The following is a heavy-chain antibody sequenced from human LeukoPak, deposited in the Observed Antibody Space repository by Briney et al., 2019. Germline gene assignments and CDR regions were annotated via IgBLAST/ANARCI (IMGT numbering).Heavy chain of an antibody. CDR2: IYHSGST. CDR1: GYSISSGYF. J-gene: IGHJ4*02. Sequence: SETLSLTCTVSGYSISSGYFWGWIRQPPGKGLEWIGNIYHSGSTYYNPSLKSRVTISVDTSKNQFSLKLSSVTAADTAVYYCARGIHSSSSRYRVDYWGQGTLVTVSS. CDR3: ARGIHSSSSRYRVDY. D-gene: IGHD6-6*01. V-gene: IGHV4-38-2*02.